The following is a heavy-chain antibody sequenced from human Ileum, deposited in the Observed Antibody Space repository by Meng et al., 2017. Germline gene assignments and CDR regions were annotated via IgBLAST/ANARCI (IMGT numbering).Heavy chain of an antibody. D-gene: IGHD3-10*02. V-gene: IGHV4-4*03. Sequence: QWRPEALAPCLASPPASPSLSCAVTGRANESSCGWTWIGQRPGQGLEWFEEVYTSWSTHYNPSLQSRVTISIDNSKNRFTLSLNSGTAADSSIYYCARADYVRYFDLWGRGTLVTVSS. CDR3: ARADYVRYFDL. J-gene: IGHJ2*01. CDR1: GRANESSCG. CDR2: VYTSWST.